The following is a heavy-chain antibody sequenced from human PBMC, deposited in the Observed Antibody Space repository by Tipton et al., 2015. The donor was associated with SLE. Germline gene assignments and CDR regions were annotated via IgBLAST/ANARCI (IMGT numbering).Heavy chain of an antibody. Sequence: TLSLTCTVFGGSITNYHWSWIRQPPGKGLEWIGCSHNSGSTYYNPSLKTRVSISVDTSKNDFSLRLGSVTAADTAVYYCARTLGNYGDYVFDYWGQGALVTVSS. J-gene: IGHJ4*02. CDR1: GGSITNYH. CDR3: ARTLGNYGDYVFDY. V-gene: IGHV4-4*09. CDR2: SHNSGST. D-gene: IGHD4-17*01.